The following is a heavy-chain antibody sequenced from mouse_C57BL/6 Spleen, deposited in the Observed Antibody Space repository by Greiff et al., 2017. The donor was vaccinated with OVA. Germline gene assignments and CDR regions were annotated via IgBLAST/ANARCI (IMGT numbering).Heavy chain of an antibody. V-gene: IGHV1-26*01. CDR3: ARSKELWFAY. Sequence: EVQLQQSGPELVKPGASVKISCKASGYTFTDYYMNWVKQSHGKSLEWIGDINPNNGGTSYNQKFKGKATLTVDKSSSTAYMELRSLTSEDSAVYYCARSKELWFAYWGQGTLVTVSA. J-gene: IGHJ3*01. CDR2: INPNNGGT. CDR1: GYTFTDYY.